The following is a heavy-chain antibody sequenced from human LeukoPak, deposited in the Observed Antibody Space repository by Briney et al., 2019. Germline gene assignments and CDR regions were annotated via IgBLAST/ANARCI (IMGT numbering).Heavy chain of an antibody. V-gene: IGHV3-9*01. CDR3: TKDRQSSQNIVIGTYEC. CDR1: GFPFDDCA. CDR2: ISWNSGSI. D-gene: IGHD1-26*01. Sequence: PGRSLRLSCAATGFPFDDCAMHWVRQTPGKGLEWVSGISWNSGSIGYADSVKGRFTISRDNAKNSLYLQMNSLRPEDTALYYCTKDRQSSQNIVIGTYECWGQGTLVTVSS. J-gene: IGHJ4*02.